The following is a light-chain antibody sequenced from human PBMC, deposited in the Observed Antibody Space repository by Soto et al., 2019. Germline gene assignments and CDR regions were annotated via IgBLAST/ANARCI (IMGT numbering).Light chain of an antibody. Sequence: QSVLTQSSSASASLGSSVKLTCTLGSGHSSNVIAWHQQQPGKAPRYLVKVEGSGSYDKGSEVPDRFSGSSSGADRYLTISNLQSEDEADYYCETWDSHTRVFGGGTQLTVL. CDR1: SGHSSNV. CDR3: ETWDSHTRV. CDR2: VEGSGSY. J-gene: IGLJ3*02. V-gene: IGLV4-60*03.